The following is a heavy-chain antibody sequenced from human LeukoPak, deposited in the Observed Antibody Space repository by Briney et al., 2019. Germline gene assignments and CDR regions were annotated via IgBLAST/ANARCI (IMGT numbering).Heavy chain of an antibody. CDR2: ISHNGETK. CDR1: GFTFSDHY. D-gene: IGHD6-13*01. CDR3: ARDRHGYFDY. J-gene: IGHJ4*02. Sequence: GGSLRLSCAASGFTFSDHYMIWLRQAPGKGLEAISYISHNGETKYYADSVRGRLTISRDNAKSSLYLQMNSLRVEDTAVYYCARDRHGYFDYWGQGTLVTVSS. V-gene: IGHV3-11*01.